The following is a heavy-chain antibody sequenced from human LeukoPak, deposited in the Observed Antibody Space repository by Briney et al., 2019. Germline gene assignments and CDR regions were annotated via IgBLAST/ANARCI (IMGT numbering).Heavy chain of an antibody. J-gene: IGHJ4*02. CDR1: GGSISSYY. D-gene: IGHD6-6*01. V-gene: IGHV4-59*01. CDR3: ARGGYSSSSRPFGY. CDR2: IYYSGST. Sequence: PSETLSLTCTVSGGSISSYYWSWIRQPPGKGLEWIGYIYYSGSTNYNPSLKSRVTISVDTSKNQFSLKLSSVTAADTAVYYCARGGYSSSSRPFGYWGQGTLVTVSS.